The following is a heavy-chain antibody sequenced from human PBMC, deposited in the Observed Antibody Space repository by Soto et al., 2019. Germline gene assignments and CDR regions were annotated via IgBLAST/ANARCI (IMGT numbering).Heavy chain of an antibody. V-gene: IGHV3-9*01. CDR1: GFTFYNHG. CDR2: ITWSSDSM. D-gene: IGHD3-3*01. Sequence: EVQLVESGGGLVQPGRSLRLSWVASGFTFYNHGMHWVRQAPGRGLEWVSGITWSSDSMGYADSVKGRFTISRDNAKNSLYLQMNSLRPEDTALYYCAKEDSGFSGYMDVWGKGTTVTVSS. J-gene: IGHJ6*03. CDR3: AKEDSGFSGYMDV.